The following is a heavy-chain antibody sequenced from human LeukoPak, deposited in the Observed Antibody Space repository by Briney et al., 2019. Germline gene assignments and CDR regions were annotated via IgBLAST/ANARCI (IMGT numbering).Heavy chain of an antibody. CDR1: GFLIDDYA. CDR2: ISWNSGSL. CDR3: AKAINIGRGWPPRSDAFDI. J-gene: IGHJ3*02. V-gene: IGHV3-9*01. D-gene: IGHD2-15*01. Sequence: PGGSLRLSCVASGFLIDDYAMYWVRQAPGKGLEWVSGISWNSGSLGYADSVKGRFTISRDNAKNSLYLQMNSLRAEDTALYYCAKAINIGRGWPPRSDAFDIWGQGTMVTVAS.